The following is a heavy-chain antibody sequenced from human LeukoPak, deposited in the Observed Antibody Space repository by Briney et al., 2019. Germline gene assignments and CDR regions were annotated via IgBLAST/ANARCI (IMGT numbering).Heavy chain of an antibody. CDR1: GFTVSSNY. Sequence: GGSLRLSCAASGFTVSSNYMTWVRQAPGKGLECVSVIYSDGNTYYADSVRGRFTISGDNSKNTLYLQMNSLRAEDTAVYYCARPLSLGYCSGGSCYGRGAWFDRWGQGTLVTVSS. V-gene: IGHV3-53*01. CDR2: IYSDGNT. CDR3: ARPLSLGYCSGGSCYGRGAWFDR. D-gene: IGHD2-15*01. J-gene: IGHJ5*02.